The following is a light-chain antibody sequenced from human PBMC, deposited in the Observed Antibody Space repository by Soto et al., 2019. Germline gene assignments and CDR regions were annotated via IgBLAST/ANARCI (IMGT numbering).Light chain of an antibody. CDR2: GDN. V-gene: IGLV1-40*01. CDR1: SSNIGAEYD. Sequence: QALVTQPPSVSGAPGQRVAISCTGSSSNIGAEYDVHWYQQLPGTAPKRLIYGDNNRPSGVPDRFSGSKSGTSASLAITGLQPEDEADYYCQSYDSSLTTFVFGTGTKLTVL. CDR3: QSYDSSLTTFV. J-gene: IGLJ1*01.